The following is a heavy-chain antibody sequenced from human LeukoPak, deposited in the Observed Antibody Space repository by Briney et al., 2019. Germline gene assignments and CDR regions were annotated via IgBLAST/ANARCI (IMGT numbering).Heavy chain of an antibody. D-gene: IGHD2-2*01. V-gene: IGHV4-59*01. J-gene: IGHJ5*02. CDR1: GGSISSYY. CDR2: IYYSGST. CDR3: AGGYCSSTNCPHYNWFDP. Sequence: PSETLSLTCTVSGGSISSYYWSWVRQPPGKGLEWIGYIYYSGSTNYNASLKSGVTISVNTSKKKLSLMQRSVTAADAAVYYCAGGYCSSTNCPHYNWFDPWGQGTLVTVSS.